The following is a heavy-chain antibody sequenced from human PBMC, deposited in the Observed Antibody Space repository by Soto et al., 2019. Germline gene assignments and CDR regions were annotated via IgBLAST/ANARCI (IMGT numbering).Heavy chain of an antibody. CDR3: ARYLTVAGTSGYYYYGMDV. CDR1: GFTFSSYA. CDR2: ISYDGSNK. V-gene: IGHV3-30-3*01. J-gene: IGHJ6*02. D-gene: IGHD6-19*01. Sequence: PGGSLRLSCAASGFTFSSYAMHWVRQAPGKGLEWVAVISYDGSNKYHADSVKGRFTISRDNSKNTLYLQMNSLRAEDTAVYYCARYLTVAGTSGYYYYGMDVWGQGTTVTVSS.